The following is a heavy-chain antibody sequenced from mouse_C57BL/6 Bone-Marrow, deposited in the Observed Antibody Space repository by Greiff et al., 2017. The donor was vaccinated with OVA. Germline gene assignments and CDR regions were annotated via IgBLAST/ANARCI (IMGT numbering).Heavy chain of an antibody. CDR2: INPYNGGT. CDR3: ARGGYWTYWYFDV. V-gene: IGHV1-19*01. CDR1: GYTFPDYY. Sequence: VQLQQSGPVLVKPGASVKMSCKASGYTFPDYYMNWVKQSHGKSLEWIGVINPYNGGTSYNQKFKGKATLTVDKSSSTAYMELNSLTSEDSAVYYCARGGYWTYWYFDVWGTGTTVTVSS. J-gene: IGHJ1*03. D-gene: IGHD2-3*01.